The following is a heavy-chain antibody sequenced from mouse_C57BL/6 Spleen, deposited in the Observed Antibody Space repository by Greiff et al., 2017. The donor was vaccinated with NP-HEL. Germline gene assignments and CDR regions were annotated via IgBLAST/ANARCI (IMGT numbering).Heavy chain of an antibody. D-gene: IGHD4-1*01. V-gene: IGHV8-12*01. Sequence: QVTLKECGPGILQSSQTLSLTCSFSGFSLSTSGMGVSWIRQPSGKGLEWLAHIYWDDDKRYNPSLKSRLTISKDTSRNQVFLKITRVDTADTSTYYCARGADWGAMDYWGQGTSVTVSS. CDR2: IYWDDDK. CDR3: ARGADWGAMDY. CDR1: GFSLSTSGMG. J-gene: IGHJ4*01.